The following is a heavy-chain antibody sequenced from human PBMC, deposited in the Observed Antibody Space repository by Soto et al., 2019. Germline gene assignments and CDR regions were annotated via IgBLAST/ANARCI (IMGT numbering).Heavy chain of an antibody. Sequence: QVQLVQSGAEVKRPGASVKVSCKTSGYTFTVNFIHWARQAPGQGLEWMGWVNPNSGVTKYAQRFQGRVTMTRDTSITTAYMELSSLTSDDTALYYCAGGTGTTTGGFYGMAVWGQGTTVTVSS. D-gene: IGHD1-7*01. V-gene: IGHV1-2*02. CDR2: VNPNSGVT. CDR3: AGGTGTTTGGFYGMAV. J-gene: IGHJ6*02. CDR1: GYTFTVNF.